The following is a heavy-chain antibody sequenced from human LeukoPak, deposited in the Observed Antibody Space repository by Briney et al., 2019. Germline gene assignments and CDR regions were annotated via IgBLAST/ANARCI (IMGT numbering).Heavy chain of an antibody. Sequence: SETLSLTCTVSNGSISSSSYYWGWIRQPPGKGLEWIGSIYYSGTTYYNPSLKSRVTISLDTSKNQFSLKLSSVTAAGTAVYYCARDKGGLGRGYYYMDVWGKGTTVAVSS. CDR2: IYYSGTT. J-gene: IGHJ6*03. CDR1: NGSISSSSYY. CDR3: ARDKGGLGRGYYYMDV. V-gene: IGHV4-39*07. D-gene: IGHD3/OR15-3a*01.